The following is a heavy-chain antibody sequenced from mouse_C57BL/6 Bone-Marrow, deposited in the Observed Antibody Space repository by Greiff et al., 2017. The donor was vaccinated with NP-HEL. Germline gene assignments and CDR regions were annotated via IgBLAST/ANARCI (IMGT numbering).Heavy chain of an antibody. D-gene: IGHD2-2*01. CDR3: AREGRSTMVTNFDY. CDR2: IDPSDSYT. CDR1: GYTFTSYW. Sequence: QVQLQQPGAELVMPGASVKLSCKASGYTFTSYWMHWVKQRPGQGLEWIGEIDPSDSYTNYNQKFKGKSTLTVDKSSSTAYMQLSSLTSEDSAFYYCAREGRSTMVTNFDYWGQGTTLTVSS. J-gene: IGHJ2*01. V-gene: IGHV1-69*01.